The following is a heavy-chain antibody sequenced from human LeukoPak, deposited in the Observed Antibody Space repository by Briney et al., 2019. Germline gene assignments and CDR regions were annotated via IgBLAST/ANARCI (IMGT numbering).Heavy chain of an antibody. CDR3: ARRGISQGYYMDV. J-gene: IGHJ6*03. V-gene: IGHV4-34*01. D-gene: IGHD6-13*01. CDR1: GGSLSGYY. Sequence: SETLSLTCAVYGGSLSGYYWSWIRQPPGKGLEWIGEINHSGSTNYNPSLKSRVTISVDTSKNQFSLKLSSVTAADTAVYYCARRGISQGYYMDVWGKGTTVTISS. CDR2: INHSGST.